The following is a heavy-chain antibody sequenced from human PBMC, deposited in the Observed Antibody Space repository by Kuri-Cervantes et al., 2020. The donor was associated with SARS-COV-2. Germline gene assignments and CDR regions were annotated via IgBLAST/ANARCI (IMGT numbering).Heavy chain of an antibody. CDR3: ARPYCTSSTCYDGTFDP. CDR1: GGTFSSYA. D-gene: IGHD2-2*01. CDR2: IIPLFGTT. Sequence: SVKVSCKASGGTFSSYAVTWVRQAPGRGLEWMGRIIPLFGTTIYAEKFRGRDTLTADKSTNTAYMELSSLRSEDTAVYYCARPYCTSSTCYDGTFDPWGQGTLVTVSS. V-gene: IGHV1-69*06. J-gene: IGHJ5*02.